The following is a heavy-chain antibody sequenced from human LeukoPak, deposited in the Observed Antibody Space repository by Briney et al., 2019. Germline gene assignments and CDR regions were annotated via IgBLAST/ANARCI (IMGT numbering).Heavy chain of an antibody. CDR1: GYTFINYG. CDR3: ARQWDSDAFDI. J-gene: IGHJ3*02. V-gene: IGHV1-18*01. CDR2: ISGYNGKT. Sequence: VASVKVSCKASGYTFINYGISWVRQAPGQGLEWMGWISGYNGKTIYEQKVQGRVTMTTDTSTTTAYMELRSLRSDDTAVYYCARQWDSDAFDIWGQGTMVTVSS. D-gene: IGHD1-26*01.